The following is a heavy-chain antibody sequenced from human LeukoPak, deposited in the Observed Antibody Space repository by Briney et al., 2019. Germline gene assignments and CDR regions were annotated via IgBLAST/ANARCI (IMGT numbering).Heavy chain of an antibody. D-gene: IGHD4-17*01. J-gene: IGHJ3*02. CDR1: GFTFSSYS. Sequence: GGSLRLSCAASGFTFSSYSMNWVRQAPGKGLEWVSYISSSSSTIYYADSVKGRFTISRDNAKNSLYLQMNSLRAEDTAVYYCARVYGDYQGDAFDIWGQGTMVTVSS. V-gene: IGHV3-48*01. CDR3: ARVYGDYQGDAFDI. CDR2: ISSSSSTI.